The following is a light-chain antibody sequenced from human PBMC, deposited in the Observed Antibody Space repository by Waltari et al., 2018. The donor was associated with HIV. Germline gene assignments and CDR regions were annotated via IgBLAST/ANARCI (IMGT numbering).Light chain of an antibody. CDR3: QQRSNWPIT. V-gene: IGKV3-11*01. Sequence: EIVLTQSPATLSLSPGERATLSCRASQSIRISLAWYQQKPGQTPRLLIYDASSRASGIPARFSGSGSGTDFTLTISSLEPEDFAVYYCQQRSNWPITFGQGTRLEIK. CDR1: QSIRIS. J-gene: IGKJ5*01. CDR2: DAS.